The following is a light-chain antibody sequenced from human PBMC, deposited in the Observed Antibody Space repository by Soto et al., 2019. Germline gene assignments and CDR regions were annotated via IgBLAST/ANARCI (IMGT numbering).Light chain of an antibody. J-gene: IGLJ2*01. V-gene: IGLV2-14*03. Sequence: QSVLTQPASVSGSPGQSITISCTGTSSDVGRYNYVSWCQHHPGKAPKLMIYGVSNRPSGVSNRFSGSKSGNTASLTISGLQAEDESDYYCSAYTSSTTVIFGGGTKLTVL. CDR1: SSDVGRYNY. CDR2: GVS. CDR3: SAYTSSTTVI.